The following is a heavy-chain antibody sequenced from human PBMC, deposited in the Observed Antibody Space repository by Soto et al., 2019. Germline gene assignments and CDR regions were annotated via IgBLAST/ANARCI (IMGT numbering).Heavy chain of an antibody. CDR3: ARDGSRRDRYSGRCDFDY. D-gene: IGHD1-26*01. CDR1: GGTFSSYA. V-gene: IGHV1-18*01. Sequence: ASVKVSCKASGGTFSSYAISWVRQAPGQGLEWMGWIIANYGNTNYAQKLQGRVTMTTDTSTSTAYMELRSLRSDDTAVYYCARDGSRRDRYSGRCDFDYWGQGTLVTVSS. J-gene: IGHJ4*02. CDR2: IIANYGNT.